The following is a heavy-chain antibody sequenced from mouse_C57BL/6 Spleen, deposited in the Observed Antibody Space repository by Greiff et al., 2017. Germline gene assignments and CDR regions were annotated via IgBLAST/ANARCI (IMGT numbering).Heavy chain of an antibody. Sequence: QVQLKESGAELVRPGASVTLSCKASGYTFTDYEMHWVKQTPVHGLEWIGAIDPETGGTAYNQKFKGKAILTADKSSSTAYMELRSLTSEDSAVYYCTRFGDYGSSFYAMDYWGQGTSVTVSS. CDR1: GYTFTDYE. V-gene: IGHV1-15*01. J-gene: IGHJ4*01. CDR3: TRFGDYGSSFYAMDY. D-gene: IGHD1-1*01. CDR2: IDPETGGT.